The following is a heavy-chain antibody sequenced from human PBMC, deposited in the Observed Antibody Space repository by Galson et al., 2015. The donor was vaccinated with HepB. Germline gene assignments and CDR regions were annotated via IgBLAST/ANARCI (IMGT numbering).Heavy chain of an antibody. CDR3: ARGLIEHVAATHHNWFDP. J-gene: IGHJ5*02. CDR1: GYTFTSYY. Sequence: SVKVSCKASGYTFTSYYMHWVRQAPGQGLEWMGIINPSGGSTSYAQKFQGRVTMTRDTSTSTVYMELSSLRSEDTAVYYCARGLIEHVAATHHNWFDPWGQGALVTVSS. CDR2: INPSGGST. V-gene: IGHV1-46*01. D-gene: IGHD2-15*01.